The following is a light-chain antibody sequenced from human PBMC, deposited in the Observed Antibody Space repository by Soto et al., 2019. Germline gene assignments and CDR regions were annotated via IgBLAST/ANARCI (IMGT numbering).Light chain of an antibody. J-gene: IGLJ1*01. CDR3: AAGDDSLSGNYV. Sequence: QSVLTQPPSASGTPGQRVTISCSGSNSNIGTNTVNWYQQLPGTAPKLLIYSDNQRPSGVPDRFSGSKSGTSASLAISGLQSEDEADYYCAAGDDSLSGNYVFGTGTKVTVL. CDR1: NSNIGTNT. V-gene: IGLV1-44*01. CDR2: SDN.